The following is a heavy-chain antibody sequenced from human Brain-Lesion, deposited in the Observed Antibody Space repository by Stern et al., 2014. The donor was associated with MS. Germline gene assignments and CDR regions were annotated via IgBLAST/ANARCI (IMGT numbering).Heavy chain of an antibody. V-gene: IGHV3-66*02. Sequence: EVQLEESGGGLVQPGGSLRLSCAASGFTVSNYYMSWVRQAPGKGLEWVSIIYTSGKTYYADSVRGRFVISRDKSKSTLYLQMDSLRPEDTAVYYCARDRVTTVTTYYFDSWGQGTRVTVSS. J-gene: IGHJ4*02. D-gene: IGHD4-17*01. CDR3: ARDRVTTVTTYYFDS. CDR2: IYTSGKT. CDR1: GFTVSNYY.